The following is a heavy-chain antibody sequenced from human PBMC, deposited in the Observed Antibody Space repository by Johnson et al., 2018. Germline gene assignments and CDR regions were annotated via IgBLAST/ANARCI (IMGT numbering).Heavy chain of an antibody. J-gene: IGHJ1*01. CDR3: ARYRDPYDYVWGGYRYTGYFQP. Sequence: QVELVETGAEVKKAGSSVKVSCKASGGTFSSYAISWVRQAPGQGLEWMGGIIPIFGTANYAQKFQGRVTITADESTGTANMDLSRLRDEDTAVYFCARYRDPYDYVWGGYRYTGYFQPWGQGNLVTVAS. CDR1: GGTFSSYA. D-gene: IGHD3-16*02. V-gene: IGHV1-69*01. CDR2: IIPIFGTA.